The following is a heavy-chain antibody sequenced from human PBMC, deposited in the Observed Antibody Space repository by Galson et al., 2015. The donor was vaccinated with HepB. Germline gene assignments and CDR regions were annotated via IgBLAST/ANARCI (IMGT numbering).Heavy chain of an antibody. V-gene: IGHV1-18*04. D-gene: IGHD1-26*01. CDR2: ISAYNGNT. J-gene: IGHJ6*02. Sequence: SVKVSCKASGYTFTSYGISWVRQAPGQGLEWMGWISAYNGNTNYAQKLQGRVTMTTDTSTSTAYMELRSLRSEDTAVYYCARRWELLPSGGGGYYYYGMDVWGQGTTVTVSS. CDR1: GYTFTSYG. CDR3: ARRWELLPSGGGGYYYYGMDV.